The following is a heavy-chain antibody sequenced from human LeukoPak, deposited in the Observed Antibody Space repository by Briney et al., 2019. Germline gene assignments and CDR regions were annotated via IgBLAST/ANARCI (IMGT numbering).Heavy chain of an antibody. Sequence: GTSLRLSCATSGFTFSHYGMHWVRQPPGKGLEWVAVIWSDGSNRYYGYPVKGRFTISNDNFQRTVYLQMNSLRAEDMAVYYCAKDAQRGFDYSNSLDNWGQGTLVTVPS. CDR1: GFTFSHYG. CDR3: AKDAQRGFDYSNSLDN. V-gene: IGHV3-33*06. CDR2: IWSDGSNR. J-gene: IGHJ4*02. D-gene: IGHD4-11*01.